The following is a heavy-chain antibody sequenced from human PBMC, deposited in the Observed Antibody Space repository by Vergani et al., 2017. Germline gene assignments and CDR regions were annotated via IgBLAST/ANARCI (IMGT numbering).Heavy chain of an antibody. Sequence: QLVESGGGWVQPGGSLRLSCVVSGFDFSSYIMNWVRQAPGQGLEWVSFVSTGTKSQSYAESVKGRFTISRDSAKNSLYLQMDSLRAEDTAVYYCAREYSSTSGRAFDFWGQGTKVTVSS. J-gene: IGHJ3*01. CDR3: AREYSSTSGRAFDF. CDR2: VSTGTKSQ. D-gene: IGHD2-2*01. CDR1: GFDFSSYI. V-gene: IGHV3-48*01.